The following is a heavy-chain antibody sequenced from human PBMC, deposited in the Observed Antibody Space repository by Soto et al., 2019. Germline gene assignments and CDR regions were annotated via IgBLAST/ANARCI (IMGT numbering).Heavy chain of an antibody. Sequence: QVQLVQYEAEEKKPGASVRVSCKASGYTFTNYAMHWVRQAPGQRLEWMGWINAGNGNTKYSQKFQGRVTITRDTSASAAYMELSSLRSEDTAVYYCARVSGYYLPDYWGQGTLVTVSS. CDR3: ARVSGYYLPDY. D-gene: IGHD5-12*01. J-gene: IGHJ4*02. CDR1: GYTFTNYA. V-gene: IGHV1-3*05. CDR2: INAGNGNT.